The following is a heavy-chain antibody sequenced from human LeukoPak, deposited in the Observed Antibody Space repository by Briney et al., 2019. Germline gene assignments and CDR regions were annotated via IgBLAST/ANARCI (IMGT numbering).Heavy chain of an antibody. CDR3: AREPSGYHNT. CDR2: IYSGGST. CDR1: EFSVGSNY. J-gene: IGHJ4*02. D-gene: IGHD5-12*01. V-gene: IGHV3-66*01. Sequence: GGSLRLSCAASEFSVGSNYMTWVRQAPGKGLEWVSLIYSGGSTYYADSVKGRFTISRDNSKNTLYPQMNSLRAEDTAVYYCAREPSGYHNTGGQGTLVTVSS.